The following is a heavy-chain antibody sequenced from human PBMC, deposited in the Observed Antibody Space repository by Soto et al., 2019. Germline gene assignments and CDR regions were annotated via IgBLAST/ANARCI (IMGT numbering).Heavy chain of an antibody. V-gene: IGHV5-51*01. CDR2: IYPGDSDT. D-gene: IGHD3-3*01. CDR1: GYGFPAYW. J-gene: IGHJ6*03. Sequence: GEPLKFSCKGFGYGFPAYWTGWVRKLPGKSLEWMGIIYPGDSDTRYSPSFQGQVTISADKSISTAYLQWSSLKASDTAMYYCASRRRFGGYYYMDVWGKGTTVTVSS. CDR3: ASRRRFGGYYYMDV.